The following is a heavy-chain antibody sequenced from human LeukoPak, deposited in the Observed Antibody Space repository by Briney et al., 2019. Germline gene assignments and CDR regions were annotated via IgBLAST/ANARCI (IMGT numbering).Heavy chain of an antibody. J-gene: IGHJ4*02. D-gene: IGHD6-19*01. CDR1: GFTFDDYA. CDR2: ISWNSGSI. CDR3: AKGREGSGYSSGWYYFDY. V-gene: IGHV3-9*03. Sequence: PGRSLRLSCAASGFTFDDYAMHWVRQAPGKGLEWVSGISWNSGSIGYADSVKGRFTISRDNAKNSLYLQMNSLRAEDMALYYCAKGREGSGYSSGWYYFDYWGQGTLVTVSS.